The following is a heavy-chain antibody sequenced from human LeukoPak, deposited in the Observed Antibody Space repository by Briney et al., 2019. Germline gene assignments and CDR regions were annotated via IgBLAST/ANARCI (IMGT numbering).Heavy chain of an antibody. CDR1: GFTFIKYA. V-gene: IGHV3-23*01. CDR2: ISGSGDST. CDR3: AKEVGYDSSDYLVY. D-gene: IGHD3-22*01. J-gene: IGHJ4*02. Sequence: GGSLRLSCAVSGFTFIKYAVSWVRQAPGKGLEWVSAISGSGDSTYYADSVKGRFTISRDNSKNTLYLQMNSLRVEDTALYYCAKEVGYDSSDYLVYWGQGTLVTVSS.